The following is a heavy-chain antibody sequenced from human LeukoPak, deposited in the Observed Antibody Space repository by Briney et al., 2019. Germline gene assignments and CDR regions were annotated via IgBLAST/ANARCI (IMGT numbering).Heavy chain of an antibody. CDR2: ISYDGSHK. CDR3: AKLAQYAYSSGWFDY. Sequence: PGGPLRLSCAASVFMICTYGVHWLRQARGKGLEWVAVISYDGSHKYCADSVKGRFTISRDNSKITLYLRMNSWTAGAAAVYHCAKLAQYAYSSGWFDYWGQGTLVTVSS. CDR1: VFMICTYG. D-gene: IGHD6-19*01. V-gene: IGHV3-30*18. J-gene: IGHJ4*02.